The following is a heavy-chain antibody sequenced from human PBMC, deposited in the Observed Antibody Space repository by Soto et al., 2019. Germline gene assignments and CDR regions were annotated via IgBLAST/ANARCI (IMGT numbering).Heavy chain of an antibody. V-gene: IGHV6-1*01. CDR1: GDSVSSNSAA. CDR3: ARARYCSSTSCYELDY. J-gene: IGHJ4*02. Sequence: SQTLSLTCAISGDSVSSNSAAWNWIRQSPSRGLEWLGRTYYRSKWYNDYAVSVKSRITINPDTSKNQFSLQLNSVTPEDTAVYYCARARYCSSTSCYELDYWGQGTLVTVSS. D-gene: IGHD2-2*01. CDR2: TYYRSKWYN.